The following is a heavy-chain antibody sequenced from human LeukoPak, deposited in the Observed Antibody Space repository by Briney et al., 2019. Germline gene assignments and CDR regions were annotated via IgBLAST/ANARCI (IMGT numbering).Heavy chain of an antibody. Sequence: GGSLRLSCAASGFTFSAYAMHWVRQAPGKGLEWVSYISSSSSTIYYADSVKGRFTISRDNAKNSLYLQMNSLRAEDTAVYYCARPYDFWSGYSGFYWGQGTLVTVSS. J-gene: IGHJ4*02. CDR2: ISSSSSTI. D-gene: IGHD3-3*01. CDR3: ARPYDFWSGYSGFY. V-gene: IGHV3-48*01. CDR1: GFTFSAYA.